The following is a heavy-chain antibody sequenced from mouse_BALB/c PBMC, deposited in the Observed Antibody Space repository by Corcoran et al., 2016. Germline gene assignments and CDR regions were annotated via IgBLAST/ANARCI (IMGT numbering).Heavy chain of an antibody. CDR2: IDPNNGGT. D-gene: IGHD2-14*01. CDR1: GYTFTDYY. CDR3: VRDRYWYFDV. V-gene: IGHV1-26*01. Sequence: EVQLQQSGPELVKPGASVKMSCKASGYTFTDYYMKWMKQSHGKSLEWIGDIDPNNGGTSYNQKFKGKATLTVDKSSSTAYMQLNSLTSEDSAVYYCVRDRYWYFDVWGAGTTVTVSS. J-gene: IGHJ1*01.